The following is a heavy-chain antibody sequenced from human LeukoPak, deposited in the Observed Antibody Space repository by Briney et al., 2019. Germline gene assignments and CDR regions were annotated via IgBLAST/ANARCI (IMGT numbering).Heavy chain of an antibody. CDR3: AKVLSEGYLPGYYNPYDS. V-gene: IGHV3-30*18. CDR2: ISYEGNNI. Sequence: PGGSLRLSCAASGFTFSSYAMHWVRQAPGKGLEWVAVISYEGNNIYYVDSVKGRFTIARDNSKNTLYLQMNSLRAEDTAVYYCAKVLSEGYLPGYYNPYDSWGQGTLVTVSS. J-gene: IGHJ4*02. D-gene: IGHD3-9*01. CDR1: GFTFSSYA.